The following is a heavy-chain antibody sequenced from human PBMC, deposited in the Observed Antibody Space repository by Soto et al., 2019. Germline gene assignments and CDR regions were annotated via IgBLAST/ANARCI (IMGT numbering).Heavy chain of an antibody. D-gene: IGHD3-10*01. CDR2: VSYTGGT. J-gene: IGHJ6*02. Sequence: QVQLQESGPGLLKPSETLSLTCTVSGGSISNYYWSWVRQSPGKGLEWIAYVSYTGGTNYNPSLKSRVTVSVVTSKDECSLNLSSVTAADEAVYYCARDASSGGMNVWGQGTTVTVAS. CDR1: GGSISNYY. V-gene: IGHV4-59*01. CDR3: ARDASSGGMNV.